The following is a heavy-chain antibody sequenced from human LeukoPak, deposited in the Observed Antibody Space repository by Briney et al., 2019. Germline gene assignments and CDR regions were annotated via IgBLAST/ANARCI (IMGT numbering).Heavy chain of an antibody. J-gene: IGHJ4*02. CDR3: ARSPPKLLWFGESKKFDY. CDR2: MNPNSGDT. D-gene: IGHD3-10*01. V-gene: IGHV1-8*01. CDR1: GYTFTSYD. Sequence: ASVKVSCKASGYTFTSYDINWVRQATGQGLEWMGWMNPNSGDTGYAQKFQGRVTMTRNTSISTAYMELSSLRSEDTAVYYCARSPPKLLWFGESKKFDYWGQGTLVTVSS.